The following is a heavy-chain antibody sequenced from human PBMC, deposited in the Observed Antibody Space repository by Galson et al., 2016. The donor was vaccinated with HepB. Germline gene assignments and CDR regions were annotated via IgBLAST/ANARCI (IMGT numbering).Heavy chain of an antibody. D-gene: IGHD1-26*01. Sequence: SLRLSCAASGFVFSDNGMHWVRLAPGKGLEWVAVIYNNGVIKYYTDSVKGRFTISRDNSKNTVYLQLNSLRAEDTAVYYCASQAANIWSYYICWGQGTLVTVSS. CDR2: IYNNGVIK. CDR3: ASQAANIWSYYIC. J-gene: IGHJ4*02. CDR1: GFVFSDNG. V-gene: IGHV3-33*03.